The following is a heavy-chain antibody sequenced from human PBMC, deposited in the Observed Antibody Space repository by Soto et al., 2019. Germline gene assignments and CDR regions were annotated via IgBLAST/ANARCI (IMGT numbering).Heavy chain of an antibody. CDR3: ARAVDHLVGQQLVSHGLGY. D-gene: IGHD6-13*01. Sequence: SETLSLTCAVYGGSFSGYYWSWIRQPPGKGLEWIGEINHSGSTNYNPSLKSRVTISVDTSKNQFSLKLSSVTAADTAVYYCARAVDHLVGQQLVSHGLGYWGQGTLVTVSS. CDR1: GGSFSGYY. J-gene: IGHJ4*02. V-gene: IGHV4-34*01. CDR2: INHSGST.